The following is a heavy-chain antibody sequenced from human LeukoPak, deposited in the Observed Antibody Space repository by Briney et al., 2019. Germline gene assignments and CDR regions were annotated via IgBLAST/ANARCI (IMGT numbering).Heavy chain of an antibody. CDR1: GFTFSSTT. CDR2: ITAIDGRT. CDR3: AKKSGDHFHFDF. V-gene: IGHV3-23*01. J-gene: IGHJ4*02. D-gene: IGHD2-21*01. Sequence: GGSLRLSCVASGFTFSSTTMGWVRQAPGRGLEWVSSITAIDGRTYYADSVRGRFTISRDNSKNTVYLQLNSLRAGDTAIYHCAKKSGDHFHFDFWGQGTLVTVSS.